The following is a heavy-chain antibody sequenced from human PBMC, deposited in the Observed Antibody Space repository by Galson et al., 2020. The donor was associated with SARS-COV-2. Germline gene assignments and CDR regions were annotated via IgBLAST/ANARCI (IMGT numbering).Heavy chain of an antibody. J-gene: IGHJ6*03. CDR3: ARDRGDYRGDYMGV. D-gene: IGHD4-17*01. Sequence: TLSLTFAVSGCSISSGGYSWSWIRQPPGKGLEWIGYIYHSGSTYYNPSLKSRVTTSVDRSKNQFSLKLSSVTAADTAVYYWARDRGDYRGDYMGVWGKGTTVTVSS. CDR2: IYHSGST. V-gene: IGHV4-30-2*01. CDR1: GCSISSGGYS.